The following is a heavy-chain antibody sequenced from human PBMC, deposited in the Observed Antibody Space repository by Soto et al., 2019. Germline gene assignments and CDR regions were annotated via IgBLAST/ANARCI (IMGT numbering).Heavy chain of an antibody. V-gene: IGHV1-69*02. CDR2: IIPILGIA. CDR3: ARSKRDSSGWFFQH. J-gene: IGHJ1*01. Sequence: SVKVSCKASGGTFSSYTISWVRQAPGQGLEWMGRIIPILGIANYAQKFQGRVTITADKSTSTAYMELSSLRSEDTAVYYCARSKRDSSGWFFQHWGQGTLVTVSS. CDR1: GGTFSSYT. D-gene: IGHD6-19*01.